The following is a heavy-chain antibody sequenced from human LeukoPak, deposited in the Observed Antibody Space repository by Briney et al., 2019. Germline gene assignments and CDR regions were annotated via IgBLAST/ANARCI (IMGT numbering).Heavy chain of an antibody. CDR1: GFTFSRYS. Sequence: GGSLRLSCAASGFTFSRYSMKWVRQAPGKGLEWVSSISSSSSYIYYADSVKGRFTISRDNDKNSLYLQMNSLRAEDTAVYYCARGVAAAGSDFDNWGQGTLVTVPS. D-gene: IGHD6-13*01. CDR2: ISSSSSYI. CDR3: ARGVAAAGSDFDN. V-gene: IGHV3-21*01. J-gene: IGHJ4*02.